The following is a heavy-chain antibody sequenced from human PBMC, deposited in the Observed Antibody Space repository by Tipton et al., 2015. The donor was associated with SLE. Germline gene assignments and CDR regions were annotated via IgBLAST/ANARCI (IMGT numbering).Heavy chain of an antibody. CDR2: IYHTGST. V-gene: IGHV4-38-2*02. CDR1: GFSISTGYY. J-gene: IGHJ2*01. D-gene: IGHD6-13*01. CDR3: ARAEFSSNWYMYWHFDL. Sequence: TLSLTCTVSGFSISTGYYWGWIRRPPGKGLEWIGNIYHTGSTYYNPSLKSRVTISLDTSKNQFSLNLSSVTAADTAVYYCARAEFSSNWYMYWHFDLWGRGTLVTVSS.